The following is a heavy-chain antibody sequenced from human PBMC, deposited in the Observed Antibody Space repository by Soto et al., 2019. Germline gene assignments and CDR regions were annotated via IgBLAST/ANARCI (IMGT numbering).Heavy chain of an antibody. J-gene: IGHJ4*02. V-gene: IGHV3-74*01. CDR2: IKTDGIST. CDR1: GFAFSSYW. CDR3: ASGSGWFSPDY. D-gene: IGHD6-19*01. Sequence: PGGSLRLSCAASGFAFSSYWMHWVRQAPGKGLVWVSRIKTDGISTNYADSVKGRFTISRDNAKNTLYLQMNSLRAEDTAVYYCASGSGWFSPDYWGQGTLVTVSS.